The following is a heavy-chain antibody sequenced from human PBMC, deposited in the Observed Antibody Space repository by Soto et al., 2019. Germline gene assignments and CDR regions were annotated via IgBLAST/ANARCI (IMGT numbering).Heavy chain of an antibody. Sequence: EVQLLESGGGLVQPGGSLRLSCEASGFTFINYAMSWVRQAPGKGLEWVSGISGGGSSTNYADSVKGRFTISRDNSKNTLYLQMNSLRAEDTALYYCAKRPGGYYDNWGQGTLVTVSS. J-gene: IGHJ4*02. CDR3: AKRPGGYYDN. V-gene: IGHV3-23*01. CDR2: ISGGGSST. CDR1: GFTFINYA. D-gene: IGHD2-15*01.